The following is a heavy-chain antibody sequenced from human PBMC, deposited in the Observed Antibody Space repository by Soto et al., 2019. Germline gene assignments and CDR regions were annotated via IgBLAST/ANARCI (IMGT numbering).Heavy chain of an antibody. CDR1: GFTYDSYA. V-gene: IGHV3-23*01. D-gene: IGHD3-16*01. CDR2: INSGGTVA. J-gene: IGHJ4*02. CDR3: AISTGGFGGLFVVPSDY. Sequence: EVQLLESGGGLVQPGGSLRLSCAASGFTYDSYAMSWVRQAPGKGLEWVSGINSGGTVAHYADSVKGRFAISRDNSKNTLSLEMNSLRADDTGLYYCAISTGGFGGLFVVPSDYWGQGTLVTVSS.